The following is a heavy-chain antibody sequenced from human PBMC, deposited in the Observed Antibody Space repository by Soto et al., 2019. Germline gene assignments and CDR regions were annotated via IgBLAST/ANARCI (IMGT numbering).Heavy chain of an antibody. V-gene: IGHV2-5*02. Sequence: QITLNESGPTQVKPRQTLTLTCTFSGFSLTTSGVGVGWIRQYPGKAPEWLALIFWDDDNRYSPSLKSRLTTTKDTSKNKEVLTMADLDPADTATYYCAHRVLRTVLVLVTTTAIYFDFWGQGTPVAVSS. D-gene: IGHD3-3*01. J-gene: IGHJ4*02. CDR1: GFSLTTSGVG. CDR2: IFWDDDN. CDR3: AHRVLRTVLVLVTTTAIYFDF.